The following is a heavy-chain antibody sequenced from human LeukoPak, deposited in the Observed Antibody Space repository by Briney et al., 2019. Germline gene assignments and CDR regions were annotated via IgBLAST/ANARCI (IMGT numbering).Heavy chain of an antibody. Sequence: ASVKVSCKASGYTFTGYYMLWVRQAPGQGLEWMGWINPNSGGTNYAQKFQGRVTMTRDTSISTAYMELSRLRYDEIAVYYCARVRKYYYDKVAFDIWGQGTVVTVSS. CDR3: ARVRKYYYDKVAFDI. J-gene: IGHJ3*02. V-gene: IGHV1-2*02. D-gene: IGHD3-22*01. CDR2: INPNSGGT. CDR1: GYTFTGYY.